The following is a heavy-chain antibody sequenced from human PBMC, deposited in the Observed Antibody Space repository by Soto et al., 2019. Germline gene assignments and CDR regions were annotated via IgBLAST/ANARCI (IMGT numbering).Heavy chain of an antibody. V-gene: IGHV4-59*01. CDR2: IFHSGST. J-gene: IGHJ4*02. CDR3: ARGIAAATTTTALTDY. CDR1: GGSISSYY. Sequence: QVQLQESGPGLVKPSETLSLTCTVSGGSISSYYWSWIRQPPGKGLEWIGYIFHSGSTNYNPSLKSRVTISVDTSKNQFSPRLRSVTAADTAVYYCARGIAAATTTTALTDYWGQGTLVTVSS. D-gene: IGHD6-13*01.